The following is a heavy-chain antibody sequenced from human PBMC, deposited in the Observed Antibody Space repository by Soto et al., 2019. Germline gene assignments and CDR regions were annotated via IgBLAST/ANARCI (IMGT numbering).Heavy chain of an antibody. CDR3: AMGGRRDWQVAFDF. D-gene: IGHD2-21*02. V-gene: IGHV4-34*02. J-gene: IGHJ3*01. Sequence: QLHQQQWGAGLLKPSETLSLTCAVYGGSFSGYFWNWIRQTPGKGLEWIGKVNHNGRNNYNPSLTSRVTISLAMSKNQDSLKLTSVTAADTAVYYCAMGGRRDWQVAFDFWGQGAIVTVSS. CDR2: VNHNGRN. CDR1: GGSFSGYF.